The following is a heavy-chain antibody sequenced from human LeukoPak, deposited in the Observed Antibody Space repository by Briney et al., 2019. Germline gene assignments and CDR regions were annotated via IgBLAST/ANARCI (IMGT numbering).Heavy chain of an antibody. CDR1: GFTFSSYA. V-gene: IGHV3-23*01. D-gene: IGHD3-22*01. CDR2: ISGSGGST. CDR3: AKEIGYYYDSSGYYYPFDY. Sequence: GGSLRLSCAASGFTFSSYAMSWVRQAPGKGLEWVSAISGSGGSTYYADSVKGRFTISRDNSKNTLYLQMNCLRAEDTAVYYCAKEIGYYYDSSGYYYPFDYWGQGTLVTVSS. J-gene: IGHJ4*02.